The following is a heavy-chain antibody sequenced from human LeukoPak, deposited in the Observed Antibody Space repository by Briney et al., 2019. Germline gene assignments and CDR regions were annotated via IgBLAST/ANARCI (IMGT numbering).Heavy chain of an antibody. D-gene: IGHD4-11*01. CDR1: GYTFTSYG. V-gene: IGHV1-69*05. J-gene: IGHJ4*02. CDR3: ARGSYSDYIFDY. Sequence: SVKVSCKASGYTFTSYGINWVRQAPGQGLEWMGGIIPMFGATNYAQKFQGRVTVTTDESTSTAYMELSSLRSEDTAVYYCARGSYSDYIFDYWGQGTLVTVSS. CDR2: IIPMFGAT.